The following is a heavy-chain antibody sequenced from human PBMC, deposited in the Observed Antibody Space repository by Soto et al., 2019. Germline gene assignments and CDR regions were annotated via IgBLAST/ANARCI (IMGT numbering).Heavy chain of an antibody. V-gene: IGHV4-30-2*01. CDR2: IYHTGST. CDR1: GGSISSGGYS. Sequence: QPQLQESGSGLLKPSQTLSLTCAVSGGSISSGGYSWSWIRQPPGKGLEWIGFIYHTGSTYYNPSIESRVTISVDRSKNQLYLRLSSVTAADTAVYYCARDNTGSLDSWGQGTLVTVSS. CDR3: ARDNTGSLDS. J-gene: IGHJ5*01. D-gene: IGHD3-10*01.